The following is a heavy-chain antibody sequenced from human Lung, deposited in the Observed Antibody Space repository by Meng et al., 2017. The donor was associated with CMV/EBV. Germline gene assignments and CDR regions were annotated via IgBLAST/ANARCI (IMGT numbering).Heavy chain of an antibody. D-gene: IGHD3-16*02. V-gene: IGHV7-4-1*02. CDR1: YTFFTLS. Sequence: YTFFTLSLNWVRQAPGQGLEWIGMVDTSTGRPTYAQDFAGRFVISSDTAVSTTYLHISSLTADDTAIYFCARTYHYGWRNHHYLDYWGQGTLVTVSS. CDR3: ARTYHYGWRNHHYLDY. J-gene: IGHJ4*02. CDR2: VDTSTGRP.